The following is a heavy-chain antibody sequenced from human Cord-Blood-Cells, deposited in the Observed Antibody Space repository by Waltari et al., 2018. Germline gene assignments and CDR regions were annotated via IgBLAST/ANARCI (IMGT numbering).Heavy chain of an antibody. CDR1: GYTFTGYY. CDR2: INPNSGGT. Sequence: QVQLVQSGAEVKKPGASVTVSCKAPGYTFTGYYMHWVRQAPGQGLEWMGWINPNSGGTNYAQKFQGRVTMTRDTSISTAYMELSRLRSDDTAVYYCAREDANYDFWSGYYTRYYYGMDVWGQGTTVTVSS. J-gene: IGHJ6*02. D-gene: IGHD3-3*01. CDR3: AREDANYDFWSGYYTRYYYGMDV. V-gene: IGHV1-2*02.